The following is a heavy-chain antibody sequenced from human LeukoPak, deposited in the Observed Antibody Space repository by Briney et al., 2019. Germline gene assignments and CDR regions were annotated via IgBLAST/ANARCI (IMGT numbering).Heavy chain of an antibody. CDR3: ARGGADGWEMDN. CDR2: IIPIFGTA. V-gene: IGHV1-69*13. CDR1: GGTFSSYA. Sequence: ASVKVSCKASGGTFSSYAISWVRQAPGQGLEWMGGIIPIFGTANYAQKFQGRVTITADESTSTAYMELSSLRSEDTAVYYCARGGADGWEMDNWGQGTLVTVSS. J-gene: IGHJ4*02. D-gene: IGHD1-26*01.